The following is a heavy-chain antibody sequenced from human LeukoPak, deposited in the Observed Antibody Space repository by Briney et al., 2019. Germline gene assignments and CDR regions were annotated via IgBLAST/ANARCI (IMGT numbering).Heavy chain of an antibody. V-gene: IGHV5-51*01. CDR3: ARIPKVDSSMARYFDY. J-gene: IGHJ4*02. D-gene: IGHD5-18*01. CDR1: GYPFTTSW. CDR2: IYPIDSDT. Sequence: GESLKISCQGFGYPFTTSWIGWVRQMPGKGLEWMGIIYPIDSDTRYSPSFKGQVSISADKSINTAYLQWSSLKDSDTAMYYCARIPKVDSSMARYFDYWGQGTLVTVSS.